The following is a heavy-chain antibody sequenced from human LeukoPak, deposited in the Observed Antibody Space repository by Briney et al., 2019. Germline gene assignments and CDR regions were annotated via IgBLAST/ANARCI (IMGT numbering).Heavy chain of an antibody. CDR2: IYHSGST. D-gene: IGHD2-2*01. CDR3: ARGSAALSGVDAFDI. V-gene: IGHV4-30-2*01. J-gene: IGHJ3*02. Sequence: SETLSLTCAVSGGSISSGGYSWSWIRQPPGKGLEWIGYIYHSGSTYYNPSLKSRVTISVDRSKNQFSLKLSSVTAADTAVYYCARGSAALSGVDAFDIWGQGTMVTVSS. CDR1: GGSISSGGYS.